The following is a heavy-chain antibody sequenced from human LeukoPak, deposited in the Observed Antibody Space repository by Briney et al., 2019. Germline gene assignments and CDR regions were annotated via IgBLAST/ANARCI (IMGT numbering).Heavy chain of an antibody. CDR1: GYTFTSYY. J-gene: IGHJ6*03. CDR2: INPSGGST. CDR3: ARDRTMVRGVHYYYYYMDV. Sequence: ASVKVSYKASGYTFTSYYMHWVRQAPGQGLEWMGIINPSGGSTSYAQKFQGRVTMTRDTSTSTVYMELSSLRSEDTAVYYCARDRTMVRGVHYYYYYMDVWGKGTTVTVSS. V-gene: IGHV1-46*01. D-gene: IGHD3-10*01.